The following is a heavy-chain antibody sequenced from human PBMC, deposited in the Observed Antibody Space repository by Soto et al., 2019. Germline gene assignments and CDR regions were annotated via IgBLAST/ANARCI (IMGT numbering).Heavy chain of an antibody. CDR1: GGSISSSSYY. J-gene: IGHJ4*02. CDR3: ARHWGRKVFDY. CDR2: FYYSGST. V-gene: IGHV4-39*01. D-gene: IGHD3-16*01. Sequence: SETLSLTCTVSGGSISSSSYYWGWIRQPPGKGLEWIGSFYYSGSTYYNPSLKSRVTISVDTSKNQFSLKLSSVTAADTAVYYCARHWGRKVFDYWGQGTLVTVSS.